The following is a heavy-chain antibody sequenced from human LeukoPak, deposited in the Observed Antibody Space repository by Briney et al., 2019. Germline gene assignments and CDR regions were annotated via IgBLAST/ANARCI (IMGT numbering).Heavy chain of an antibody. J-gene: IGHJ5*02. CDR2: INPSGGST. V-gene: IGHV1-46*01. Sequence: PVASVKVSCKASGYTFTGYYMHWVRQAPGQGLEWMGIINPSGGSTSYAQKFQGRVTMTRDTSTSTVYMELSSLRSEDTAVYYCARDQVGATVYNWFDPWGQGTLVTVSS. CDR1: GYTFTGYY. CDR3: ARDQVGATVYNWFDP. D-gene: IGHD1-26*01.